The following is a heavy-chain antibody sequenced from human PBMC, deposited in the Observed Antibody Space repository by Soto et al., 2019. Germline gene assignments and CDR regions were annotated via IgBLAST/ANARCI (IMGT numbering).Heavy chain of an antibody. V-gene: IGHV4-31*03. D-gene: IGHD6-6*01. CDR3: ARGYFYSSSSWFDP. CDR1: GGSISSDANF. CDR2: ISYTGRT. Sequence: SETLSLTCTVSGGSISSDANFWSWIRQLPGRGLEWIGYISYTGRTYYTPSLNSRLTISLDTSKNLFSLRLSAVTAADTAVYFCARGYFYSSSSWFDPWGQGTLVTVSS. J-gene: IGHJ5*02.